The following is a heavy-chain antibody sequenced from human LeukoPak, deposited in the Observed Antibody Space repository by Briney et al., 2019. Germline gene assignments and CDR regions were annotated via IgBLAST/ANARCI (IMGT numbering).Heavy chain of an antibody. CDR3: ARPGGSGSNWHFDN. Sequence: PGGSLRLSCAASGFTFSSYWMCWVRQAPGKGLEWVSRINSDGSSTRSADSVKGRFTISRDNAKNTLYLQMNSLRAEDTAVYYCARPGGSGSNWHFDNWGQGTLVTVSS. J-gene: IGHJ4*02. CDR2: INSDGSST. CDR1: GFTFSSYW. V-gene: IGHV3-74*01. D-gene: IGHD1-26*01.